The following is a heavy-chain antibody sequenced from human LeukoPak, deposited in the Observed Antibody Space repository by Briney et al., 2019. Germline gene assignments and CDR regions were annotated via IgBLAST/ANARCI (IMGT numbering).Heavy chain of an antibody. CDR2: IRYDGSNK. J-gene: IGHJ4*02. CDR3: ANSPLYDILTGYYAGFDY. CDR1: GFTFSSYG. V-gene: IGHV3-30*02. D-gene: IGHD3-9*01. Sequence: PGGSLRLSCAASGFTFSSYGMHWVRQAPGKGLEWVAFIRYDGSNKYYADSVKGRFTISRDNSKNTLYLQMNSLRAEDTAVYYCANSPLYDILTGYYAGFDYWGQGTLVTVSS.